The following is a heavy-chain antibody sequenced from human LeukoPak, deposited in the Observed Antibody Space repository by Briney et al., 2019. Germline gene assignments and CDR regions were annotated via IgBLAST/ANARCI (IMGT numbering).Heavy chain of an antibody. CDR1: GFTFSSYI. CDR2: ITSRSSYI. J-gene: IGHJ4*02. Sequence: GGSLRLSCAASGFTFSSYIMNWVRRAPGKGLEWVSSITSRSSYIYYADSVKGRFTISRDNAKNTLYLQMNSLRAEDTALYYCARGPSSQYTVVVINYWGQGTLVTVSS. V-gene: IGHV3-21*06. D-gene: IGHD2-21*01. CDR3: ARGPSSQYTVVVINY.